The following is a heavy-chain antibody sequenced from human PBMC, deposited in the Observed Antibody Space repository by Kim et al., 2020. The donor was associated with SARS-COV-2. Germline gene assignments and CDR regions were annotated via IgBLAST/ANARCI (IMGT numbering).Heavy chain of an antibody. Sequence: YNGNTNDAPKLQGRVTMTTDTSTSTAYMELRSLRSDDTAVYYCARDAFDIWGQGTMVTVSS. V-gene: IGHV1-18*01. CDR2: YNGNT. CDR3: ARDAFDI. J-gene: IGHJ3*02.